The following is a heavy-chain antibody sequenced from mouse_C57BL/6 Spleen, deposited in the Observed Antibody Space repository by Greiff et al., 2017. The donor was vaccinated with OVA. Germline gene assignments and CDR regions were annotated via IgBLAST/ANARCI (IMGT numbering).Heavy chain of an antibody. CDR1: GFNIKDYS. J-gene: IGHJ2*01. CDR3: ARGSSGYRHFDY. CDR2: IAPEDGEN. V-gene: IGHV14-2*01. Sequence: VQLQQSGAELVQPGASVKLSCTASGFNIKDYSMHWVKQRTEQGLEWIGRIAPEDGENKYAPKFQGKATITADTSSNTAYLQLSSLTSEDTAVYYCARGSSGYRHFDYGGQGTTLTVSS. D-gene: IGHD3-2*02.